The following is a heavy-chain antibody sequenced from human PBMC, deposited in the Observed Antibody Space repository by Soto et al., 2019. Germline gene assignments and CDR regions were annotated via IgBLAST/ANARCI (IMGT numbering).Heavy chain of an antibody. Sequence: SVKVSCKASGGTFSSYAISWVRQAPGQGLEWMGGIIPIFGTASYAQKFQGRVTITADESTSTAYMELSSLRSEDTAVYYCAREGSVAAAGTWAYYGMDVWGQGTTVTVSS. CDR3: AREGSVAAAGTWAYYGMDV. CDR1: GGTFSSYA. CDR2: IIPIFGTA. D-gene: IGHD6-13*01. J-gene: IGHJ6*02. V-gene: IGHV1-69*13.